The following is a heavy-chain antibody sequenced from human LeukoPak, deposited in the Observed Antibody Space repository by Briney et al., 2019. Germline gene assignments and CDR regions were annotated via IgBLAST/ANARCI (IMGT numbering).Heavy chain of an antibody. CDR1: GGTFSSYA. J-gene: IGHJ5*02. Sequence: ASVKVSCKASGGTFSSYAISWVRQAPGQGLEWMGRIIPILGIANYAQKFQGRVTITADKSTSTAYMELSSLRSEDTAVYYCARVPYYDILTGSSFDPWGQGTLVTVSS. D-gene: IGHD3-9*01. CDR3: ARVPYYDILTGSSFDP. V-gene: IGHV1-69*04. CDR2: IIPILGIA.